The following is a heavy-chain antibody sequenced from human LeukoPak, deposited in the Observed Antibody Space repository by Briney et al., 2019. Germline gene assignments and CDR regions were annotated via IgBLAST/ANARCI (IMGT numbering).Heavy chain of an antibody. J-gene: IGHJ3*02. V-gene: IGHV4-61*01. D-gene: IGHD3-9*01. CDR2: IYYSGST. CDR3: ARVLRYFDWLQGAFDI. Sequence: SGTLSLTCTVSGGSVSSGSYYWSWIRQPPGKGLEWIGYIYYSGSTNYNPSLKSRVTISVDTSKNQFSLKLSSVTAADTAVYYCARVLRYFDWLQGAFDIWGQGTMVTVSS. CDR1: GGSVSSGSYY.